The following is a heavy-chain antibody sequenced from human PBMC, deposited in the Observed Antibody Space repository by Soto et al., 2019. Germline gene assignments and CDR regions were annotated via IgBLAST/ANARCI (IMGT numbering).Heavy chain of an antibody. V-gene: IGHV3-23*01. J-gene: IGHJ4*02. CDR2: ISNIGGQT. CDR1: GFTFENYA. Sequence: GSLRLSCEVSGFTFENYAMNWVRRAPGKGLEWVSSISNIGGQTYYADSVKGRFTISRDMSKKTVHLRMNNLRADDTGVYFCAKEMWGWSYDIFGVDISFDHWGQGTPVTVSS. CDR3: AKEMWGWSYDIFGVDISFDH. D-gene: IGHD3-9*01.